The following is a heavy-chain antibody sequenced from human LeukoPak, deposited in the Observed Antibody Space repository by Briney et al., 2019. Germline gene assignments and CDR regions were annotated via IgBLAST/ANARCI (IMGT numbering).Heavy chain of an antibody. CDR3: GKGINYYDNSGYFKH. V-gene: IGHV3-30-3*01. Sequence: GGSLRLSCAASGFTFGSYAMHWVRQAPGKGLEWVAVISYDGSNKYYADSVKGRFTISRDNYKTTLYLQMNSLRAEDTAVYYCGKGINYYDNSGYFKHWGQGTLVTVSS. CDR2: ISYDGSNK. J-gene: IGHJ4*02. CDR1: GFTFGSYA. D-gene: IGHD3-22*01.